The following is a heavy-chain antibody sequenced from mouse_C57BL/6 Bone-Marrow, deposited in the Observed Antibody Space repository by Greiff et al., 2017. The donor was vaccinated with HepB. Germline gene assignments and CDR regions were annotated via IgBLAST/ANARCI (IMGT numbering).Heavy chain of an antibody. CDR1: GYTFTSSW. CDR3: ARDGIYYGYDWFAY. CDR2: IHPNSGST. J-gene: IGHJ3*01. Sequence: VQLQQPGAELVKPGASVKLSCKASGYTFTSSWMHWVKQRPGQGLEWIGMIHPNSGSTNYNEKFKSKATLTVYKSSSTAYMQLSSLTSEDSAVYYGARDGIYYGYDWFAYWGQGTLVTVSA. V-gene: IGHV1-64*01. D-gene: IGHD2-2*01.